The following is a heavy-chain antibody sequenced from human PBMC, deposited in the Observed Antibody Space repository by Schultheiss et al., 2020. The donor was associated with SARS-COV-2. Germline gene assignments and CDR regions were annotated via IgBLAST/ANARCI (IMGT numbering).Heavy chain of an antibody. D-gene: IGHD5-18*01. CDR1: GFTFSDYY. Sequence: GGSLRLSCAASGFTFSDYYMNWVRQAPGKGLEWVSAISGSGGSTYYADSVKGRFTISRDNAKNSLYLQMNSLRAEDTAVYYCASGRGYSYFDYWGQGTLVTVSS. V-gene: IGHV3-11*01. CDR3: ASGRGYSYFDY. J-gene: IGHJ4*02. CDR2: ISGSGGST.